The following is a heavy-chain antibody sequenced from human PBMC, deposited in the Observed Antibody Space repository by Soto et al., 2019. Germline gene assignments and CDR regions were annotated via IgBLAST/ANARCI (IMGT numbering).Heavy chain of an antibody. Sequence: QVQLVQSGAEVKKPGASVKVSCKASGYTFTSYGISWVRQAPGQGLEWMGWISAYNGNTNYAQKLQGRVTMTTDTPTNTAYRGLRSLRSDDTAVYSCARSGVWAPRDYWAQGTLVTVSS. CDR3: ARSGVWAPRDY. J-gene: IGHJ4*02. D-gene: IGHD3-3*01. CDR2: ISAYNGNT. CDR1: GYTFTSYG. V-gene: IGHV1-18*01.